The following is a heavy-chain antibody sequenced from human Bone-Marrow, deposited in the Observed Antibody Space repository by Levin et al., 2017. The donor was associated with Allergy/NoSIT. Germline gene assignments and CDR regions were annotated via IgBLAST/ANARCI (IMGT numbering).Heavy chain of an antibody. CDR2: IDPSDSYT. CDR3: ARQLSPLMVQGVTFYYYYMDV. D-gene: IGHD3-10*01. V-gene: IGHV5-10-1*01. J-gene: IGHJ6*03. Sequence: GGSLRLSCKGSGYSFTSYWISWVRQMPGKGLEWMGRIDPSDSYTNYSPSFQGHVTISADKSISTAYLQWSSLKASDTAMYYCARQLSPLMVQGVTFYYYYMDVWGKGTTVTVSS. CDR1: GYSFTSYW.